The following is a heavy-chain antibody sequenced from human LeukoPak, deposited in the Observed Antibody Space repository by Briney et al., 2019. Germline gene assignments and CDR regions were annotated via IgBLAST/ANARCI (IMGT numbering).Heavy chain of an antibody. CDR3: ARDGERYEKYYYYGMDV. CDR1: GYTFTSYG. D-gene: IGHD7-27*01. V-gene: IGHV1-18*01. Sequence: ASGKVCCKAAGYTFTSYGISWVRQAPGQGLEWMGWISAYNGKTKYSQKLKVKVTMTTETSTSTAYMELRSLRSDDPAVYYWARDGERYEKYYYYGMDVWGQGTTVTVSS. J-gene: IGHJ6*02. CDR2: ISAYNGKT.